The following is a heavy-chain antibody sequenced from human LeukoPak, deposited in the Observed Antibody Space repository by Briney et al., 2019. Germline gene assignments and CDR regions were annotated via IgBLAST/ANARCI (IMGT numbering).Heavy chain of an antibody. Sequence: SVKVSSKASGGTFSSYAISWVRRAPGQGLEWMGGIIPIFGTANYAQKFQGRVTITADESTSTAYMELSSLRSEDTAVYYCASAGQGGLDCSGGSCYSEFDYWGQGTLVTVSS. J-gene: IGHJ4*02. V-gene: IGHV1-69*13. CDR2: IIPIFGTA. D-gene: IGHD2-15*01. CDR1: GGTFSSYA. CDR3: ASAGQGGLDCSGGSCYSEFDY.